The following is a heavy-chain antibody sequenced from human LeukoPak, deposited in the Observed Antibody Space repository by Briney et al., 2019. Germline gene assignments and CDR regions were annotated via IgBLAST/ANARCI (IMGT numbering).Heavy chain of an antibody. CDR3: AREWLQPKENYYYYYGMDV. D-gene: IGHD5-24*01. CDR2: IYYSGST. Sequence: SETLSLTCTVSGGSISSGDYYWSWIRQLPGKGLKWIGYIYYSGSTYYNPSLKSRVTISVDTSKNQFSLKLNSVTAADTAVYYCAREWLQPKENYYYYYGMDVWGQGTTVTVSS. V-gene: IGHV4-31*03. CDR1: GGSISSGDYY. J-gene: IGHJ6*02.